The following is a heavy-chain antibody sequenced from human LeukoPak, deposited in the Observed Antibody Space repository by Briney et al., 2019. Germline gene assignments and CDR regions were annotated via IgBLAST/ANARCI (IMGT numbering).Heavy chain of an antibody. J-gene: IGHJ3*02. CDR1: AYSLTDHY. V-gene: IGHV1-2*02. CDR3: AREVGSGTFDI. Sequence: ASVKVSCKASAYSLTDHYVHGVRQAPGEGLEWMGWISPNTGGTIYAQKFQGRVTMTRDTSIITAYMELSKLRSDDTAFYYCAREVGSGTFDIWGQGTMVTVSS. CDR2: ISPNTGGT. D-gene: IGHD6-25*01.